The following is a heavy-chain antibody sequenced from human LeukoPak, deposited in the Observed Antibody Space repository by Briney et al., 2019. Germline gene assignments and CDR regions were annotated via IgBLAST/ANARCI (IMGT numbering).Heavy chain of an antibody. D-gene: IGHD3-22*01. V-gene: IGHV3-23*01. Sequence: PGGSLRLSCAVSRITLSNYGMSWVRQAPGKGLEWVAGISDSGGRTNYADSVKGRFTISRDNPKNTLYLQMNSLRAEDTAVYFCAKRGVVIRVILVGFHKEAYYFDSWGRGALVTVSS. CDR3: AKRGVVIRVILVGFHKEAYYFDS. CDR2: ISDSGGRT. J-gene: IGHJ4*02. CDR1: RITLSNYG.